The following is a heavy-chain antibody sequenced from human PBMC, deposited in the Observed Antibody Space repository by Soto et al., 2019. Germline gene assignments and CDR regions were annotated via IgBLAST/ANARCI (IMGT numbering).Heavy chain of an antibody. V-gene: IGHV5-51*01. Sequence: GESLKISCQGSGYSFTSYWIGWVRQMPGKGLEWMGIIYPGDSDTRYSPSFQGQVTISADKSISTAYLQWSSLKASDTAIYYCARHGVSGSGSHYSDYYYYYYMDVWGKGTTVTVSS. CDR2: IYPGDSDT. J-gene: IGHJ6*03. CDR3: ARHGVSGSGSHYSDYYYYYYMDV. D-gene: IGHD3-10*01. CDR1: GYSFTSYW.